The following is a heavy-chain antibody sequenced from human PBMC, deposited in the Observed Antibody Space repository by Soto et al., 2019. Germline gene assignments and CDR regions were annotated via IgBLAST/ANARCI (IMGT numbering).Heavy chain of an antibody. CDR1: GGSISSGDYY. CDR2: IYYSGST. Sequence: SETLSLTCTVSGGSISSGDYYWSWIRQPPGKGLEWIGYIYYSGSTYYNPSLKSRVTISVDTSKNQFSLKLSSVTAADTAVYYCAGDGVARVEGNWFAPWGQGTLVTVSS. J-gene: IGHJ5*02. V-gene: IGHV4-30-4*01. D-gene: IGHD5-12*01. CDR3: AGDGVARVEGNWFAP.